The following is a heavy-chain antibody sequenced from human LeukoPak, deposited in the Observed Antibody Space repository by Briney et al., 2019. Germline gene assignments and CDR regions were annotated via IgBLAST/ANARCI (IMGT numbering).Heavy chain of an antibody. D-gene: IGHD3-22*01. Sequence: PSETLTLTCTVSGGSISSYYWSWIRQPPGKGLEWIGYIYYSGSTNYNPSLKSRVTISVDTSKNQFSLKLSSVTAADTAVYYCARLEYYYDSSGLGYAFDIWGQGTMVTVSS. CDR1: GGSISSYY. V-gene: IGHV4-59*08. J-gene: IGHJ3*02. CDR2: IYYSGST. CDR3: ARLEYYYDSSGLGYAFDI.